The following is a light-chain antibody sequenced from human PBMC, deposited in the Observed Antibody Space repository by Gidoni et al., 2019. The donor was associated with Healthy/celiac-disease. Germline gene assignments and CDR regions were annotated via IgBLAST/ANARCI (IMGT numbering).Light chain of an antibody. CDR1: QSSSSY. CDR2: AAS. J-gene: IGKJ4*02. CDR3: QQSYSTPLT. Sequence: DIQMTHSPSSLSASVGDRVTITCRASQSSSSYLKWYQQKPGKAPKLLIYAASSVQSGVPSRFSGSGAGTDFTLTISRQQPEDFATYYCQQSYSTPLTFGGGTKVEIK. V-gene: IGKV1-39*01.